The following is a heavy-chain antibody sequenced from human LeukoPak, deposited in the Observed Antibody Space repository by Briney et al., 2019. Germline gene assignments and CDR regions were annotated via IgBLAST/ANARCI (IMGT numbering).Heavy chain of an antibody. D-gene: IGHD1-26*01. Sequence: PGGSLRLSCAASGFTFSSYWMHWVRQAPGKGLVWVSRINSDGSSTSYADSVKGRFTISRDNAKNTLYLQMNSLRAEDTAVYYCVKEGFGNYYSAYFDYWGQGTLVTVSS. J-gene: IGHJ4*02. V-gene: IGHV3-74*01. CDR3: VKEGFGNYYSAYFDY. CDR1: GFTFSSYW. CDR2: INSDGSST.